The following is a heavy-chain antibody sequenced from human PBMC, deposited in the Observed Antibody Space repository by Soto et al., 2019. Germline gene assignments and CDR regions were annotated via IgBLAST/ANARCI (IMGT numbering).Heavy chain of an antibody. Sequence: SVKVSCKASGGTFSSYAISWVRQAPGQGLEWMGGIIPIFGTANYAQKFQGRVTITADESTSTAYMELSSLRSEDTAVYYCAREGYSGPYGMDVWGQGTTVTVSS. J-gene: IGHJ6*02. CDR1: GGTFSSYA. D-gene: IGHD1-26*01. V-gene: IGHV1-69*13. CDR3: AREGYSGPYGMDV. CDR2: IIPIFGTA.